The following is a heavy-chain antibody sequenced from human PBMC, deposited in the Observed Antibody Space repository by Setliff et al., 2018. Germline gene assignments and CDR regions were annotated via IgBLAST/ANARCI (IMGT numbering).Heavy chain of an antibody. CDR1: GFTFSIYS. CDR3: AKDLFILNTIVVMGGF. J-gene: IGHJ4*02. CDR2: ISSSSSTI. V-gene: IGHV3-23*01. D-gene: IGHD2-21*01. Sequence: PGGSLRLSCAASGFTFSIYSMSWVRQAPGKGLEWVSYISSSSSTIYYADSLKGRFTISRDNSKNTLYLQMNSLRAEDTAVYYCAKDLFILNTIVVMGGFWGQGTLVTVSS.